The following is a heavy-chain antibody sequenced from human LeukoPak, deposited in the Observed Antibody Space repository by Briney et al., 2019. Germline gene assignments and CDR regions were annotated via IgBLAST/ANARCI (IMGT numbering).Heavy chain of an antibody. J-gene: IGHJ6*03. CDR3: ARVAAGAEAHTLHYHYMDV. D-gene: IGHD6-13*01. CDR2: INIDSITV. CDR1: GFPLSSYS. Sequence: GGSLRLSCAASGFPLSSYSINWVRQAPGKGLEWVSYINIDSITVNYADSVKGRFTISRDNAKNSLYLQINSLGVEDTAVYSCARVAAGAEAHTLHYHYMDVWGKGTTVTVSS. V-gene: IGHV3-48*01.